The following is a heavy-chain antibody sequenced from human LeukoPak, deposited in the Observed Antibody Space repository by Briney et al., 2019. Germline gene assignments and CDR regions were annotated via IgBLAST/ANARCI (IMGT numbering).Heavy chain of an antibody. J-gene: IGHJ5*02. CDR2: INHSGST. CDR1: GGSFSGYY. D-gene: IGHD6-13*01. V-gene: IGHV4-34*01. CDR3: ARRFRGSSSWLP. Sequence: SETLSLTCAVYGGSFSGYYWSWIRQPPGKGLEWIGEINHSGSTNYNPSLKSRVTISVDTSKNQFSLKLSSVTAADTAVYYCARRFRGSSSWLPWGQGTLVTVSS.